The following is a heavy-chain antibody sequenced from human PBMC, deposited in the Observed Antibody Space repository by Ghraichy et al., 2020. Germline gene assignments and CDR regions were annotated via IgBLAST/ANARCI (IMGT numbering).Heavy chain of an antibody. D-gene: IGHD3-22*01. Sequence: SETLSLTCTVSGGSISRSSYYWGWIRQPPGKGLEWIGSIYYSGTTYYNPSLKSRLTISVDTSQNQFSLNLTSVTAADTAVYYCGKDISGYSLRGAFDIWGQGTMVTASS. CDR1: GGSISRSSYY. V-gene: IGHV4-39*01. J-gene: IGHJ3*02. CDR3: GKDISGYSLRGAFDI. CDR2: IYYSGTT.